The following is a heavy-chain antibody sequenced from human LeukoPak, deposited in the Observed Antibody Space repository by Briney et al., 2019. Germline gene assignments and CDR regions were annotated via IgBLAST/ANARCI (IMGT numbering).Heavy chain of an antibody. J-gene: IGHJ4*02. D-gene: IGHD6-19*01. CDR3: ARGQDYSSGWYAY. CDR1: GYTFTGYY. Sequence: ASVKVSCRASGYTFTGYYMHWVRQAPGQGLEWMGWINPHSGATHYEPKFQDRVTMSRDTSISTAYMDLSGLRSDDTPVYYCARGQDYSSGWYAYWGQGTLVTVSS. CDR2: INPHSGAT. V-gene: IGHV1-2*02.